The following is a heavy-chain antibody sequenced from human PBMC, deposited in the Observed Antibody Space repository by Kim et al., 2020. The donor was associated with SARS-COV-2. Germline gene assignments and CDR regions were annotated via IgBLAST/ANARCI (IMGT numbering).Heavy chain of an antibody. CDR1: GGPISSYF. Sequence: SETLSLTCTFSGGPISSYFWSWIRQPPGKGLEWIGYVYYSGRTNYNPSLESRLTMSMDTSKNQFSLKLRSVTARDTPVYFCARQIVGPFDVWGQGIMV. J-gene: IGHJ3*01. D-gene: IGHD1-26*01. V-gene: IGHV4-59*08. CDR3: ARQIVGPFDV. CDR2: VYYSGRT.